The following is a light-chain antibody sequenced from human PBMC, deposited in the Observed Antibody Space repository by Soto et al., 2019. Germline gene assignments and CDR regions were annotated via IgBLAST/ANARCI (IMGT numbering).Light chain of an antibody. CDR2: STS. J-gene: IGKJ3*01. CDR3: QQLNSYPIT. CDR1: PGLSSY. Sequence: DIQLTQSPSFLSASVGDRVTITCRASPGLSSYLAWYQQNPGMAPKLLIYSTSTLHSGVPARFSGSASGTEFTLTISSLQPEDFATYDCQQLNSYPITFGPGTKVDI. V-gene: IGKV1-9*01.